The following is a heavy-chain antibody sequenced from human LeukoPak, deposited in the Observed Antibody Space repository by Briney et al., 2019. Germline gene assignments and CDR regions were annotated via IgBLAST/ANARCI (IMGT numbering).Heavy chain of an antibody. Sequence: GASVKVSCKACGGTFSSYAISWVRQAPGQGLEWMGRIIPIFGIANYAQKFQGRVTITADKSTSTAYMELSSLRSEDTAVYYCATYVDTAMVDDYWGQGTLVTVSS. V-gene: IGHV1-69*04. CDR1: GGTFSSYA. CDR2: IIPIFGIA. D-gene: IGHD5-18*01. J-gene: IGHJ4*02. CDR3: ATYVDTAMVDDY.